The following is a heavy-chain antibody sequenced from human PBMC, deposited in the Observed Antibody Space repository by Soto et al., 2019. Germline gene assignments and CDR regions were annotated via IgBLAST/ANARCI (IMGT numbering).Heavy chain of an antibody. CDR3: ARDDYSTYVVVN. V-gene: IGHV1-69*08. CDR1: GGTFSSYT. D-gene: IGHD4-4*01. Sequence: SVKVSCKASGGTFSSYTISWVRQAPGQGLEWMGRIIPNLGKANYAQKFQGRVTMTRNTSTSTAYMELSSLRSDDTAVYYCARDDYSTYVVVNWGQGTLVTVSS. J-gene: IGHJ4*02. CDR2: IIPNLGKA.